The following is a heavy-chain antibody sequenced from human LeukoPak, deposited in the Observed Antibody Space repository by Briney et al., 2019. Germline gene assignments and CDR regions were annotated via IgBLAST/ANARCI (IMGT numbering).Heavy chain of an antibody. CDR2: IYYSGST. J-gene: IGHJ6*03. CDR3: ARVPRSYYYYYYMDV. V-gene: IGHV4-59*01. Sequence: SETLSLTCTVSGGSISSYYWSWIRQPPGKGLEWIGYIYYSGSTNYNPSLKSRVTISPDTSKNQFSLRLSSVTAADTAVYYCARVPRSYYYYYYMDVWGKGTTVTVSS. CDR1: GGSISSYY.